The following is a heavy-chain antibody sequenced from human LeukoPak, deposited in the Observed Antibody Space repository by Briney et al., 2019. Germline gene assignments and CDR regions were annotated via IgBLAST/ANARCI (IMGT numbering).Heavy chain of an antibody. V-gene: IGHV3-30*04. CDR2: ISYDGSNK. CDR3: AREGCGGDCDSTYYFGY. Sequence: SGGSLRHSCAASGFTFSSYAMHWVRQAPGKGLEWVAVISYDGSNKYYADSVKGRFTISRDNSKNTLYLQMNSLRAEDTAVYYCAREGCGGDCDSTYYFGYWGQGTLVTVSS. D-gene: IGHD2-21*02. J-gene: IGHJ4*02. CDR1: GFTFSSYA.